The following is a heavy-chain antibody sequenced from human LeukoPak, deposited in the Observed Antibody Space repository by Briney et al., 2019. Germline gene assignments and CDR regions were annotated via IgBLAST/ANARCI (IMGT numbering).Heavy chain of an antibody. J-gene: IGHJ3*02. CDR1: GGSLSSRNW. CDR3: PIEGGPYAFDI. CDR2: IYHSGST. V-gene: IGHV4-4*02. Sequence: PSETLSLTCAVSGGSLSSRNWWGWVRQPPGKGLGWIGEIYHSGSTNYNPSLKSRVTISVDKSKNQFSLKLSSVTAADTAVYYCPIEGGPYAFDIWGQGTMVTVSS.